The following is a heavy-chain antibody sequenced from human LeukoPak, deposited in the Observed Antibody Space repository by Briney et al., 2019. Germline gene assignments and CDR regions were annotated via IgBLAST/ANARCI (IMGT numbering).Heavy chain of an antibody. CDR2: FCLGRAP. Sequence: SETLSLTCTVSGDSVTNDFFWGWVRQPPGKELEWIGSFCLGRAPYYTPSLKSRVTISVDTSKHQFSLNLNSVTAADTAVYYCARWASISREPGGFFDHWGQGTLVTVSS. CDR1: GDSVTNDFF. CDR3: ARWASISREPGGFFDH. D-gene: IGHD1-14*01. V-gene: IGHV4-38-2*02. J-gene: IGHJ4*02.